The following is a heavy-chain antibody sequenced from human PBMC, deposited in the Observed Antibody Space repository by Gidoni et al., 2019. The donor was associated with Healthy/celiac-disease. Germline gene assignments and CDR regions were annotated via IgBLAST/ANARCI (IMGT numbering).Heavy chain of an antibody. CDR3: ARRQWLVLGEDWFDP. Sequence: QLQLQESGPGLVKPSESLSLTCTVSGGSISSSSYYWGWIRQHPGKGLEWIGSIYYSGSTYYNPSLKSRVTISVDTSKNQFSLKLSSVTAADTAVYYCARRQWLVLGEDWFDPWGQGTLVTVSS. CDR2: IYYSGST. D-gene: IGHD6-19*01. J-gene: IGHJ5*02. CDR1: GGSISSSSYY. V-gene: IGHV4-39*01.